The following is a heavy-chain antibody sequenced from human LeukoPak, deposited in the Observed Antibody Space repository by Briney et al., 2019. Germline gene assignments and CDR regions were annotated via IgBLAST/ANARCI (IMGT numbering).Heavy chain of an antibody. CDR1: GYTFTSYA. D-gene: IGHD3-10*01. V-gene: IGHV7-4-1*02. Sequence: ASVKVSCKASGYTFTSYAMNWVRQAPGQGLEWMGWINTNTGNPTYAQGFTGRFVFSLDTSVSTAYLQISSLKAEDTAVYYCARAPVLLWFGELLDTNFDYWGQGTLVTVSS. CDR3: ARAPVLLWFGELLDTNFDY. J-gene: IGHJ4*02. CDR2: INTNTGNP.